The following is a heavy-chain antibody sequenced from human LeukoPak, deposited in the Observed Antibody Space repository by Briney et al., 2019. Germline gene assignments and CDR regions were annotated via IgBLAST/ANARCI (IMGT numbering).Heavy chain of an antibody. J-gene: IGHJ4*02. V-gene: IGHV3-23*01. D-gene: IGHD1-26*01. CDR3: AKSSTYSGSLIDY. CDR2: ISGSGGST. Sequence: GGSLRLSCAASGFIFSNYGMHWVRQAPGKGLEWVSSISGSGGSTYYADSVKGRFTISRDNSKNTLFLQVNSLRAEDTAVYYCAKSSTYSGSLIDYWGQGTLVSVSS. CDR1: GFIFSNYG.